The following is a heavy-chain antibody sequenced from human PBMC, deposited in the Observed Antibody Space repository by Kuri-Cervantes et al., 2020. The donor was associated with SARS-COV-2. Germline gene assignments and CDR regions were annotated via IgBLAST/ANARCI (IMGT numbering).Heavy chain of an antibody. CDR2: IIPFFGAP. V-gene: IGHV1-69*13. Sequence: SVKVSCKASGGTFITYGFAWVRQAPGQGLEWMGGIIPFFGAPNYAQKFEGRVTITADESTSTAYMELSSLRFEDTAVYFCAAGITIFGVVSDYMDVWGKGTTVTVSS. J-gene: IGHJ6*03. CDR3: AAGITIFGVVSDYMDV. CDR1: GGTFITYG. D-gene: IGHD3-3*01.